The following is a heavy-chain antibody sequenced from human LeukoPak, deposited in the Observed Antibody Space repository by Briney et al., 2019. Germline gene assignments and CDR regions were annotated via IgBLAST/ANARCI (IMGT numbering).Heavy chain of an antibody. V-gene: IGHV4-34*01. Sequence: PSETLSLTCAVYGESFSNHYWSWIRQPPGKGLEWIGEVNHSGTTNYKPSLKSRVTISVDTSKNQFSLKLSSVTAADTAVYYCARDGGDTIFGVEPNWFDPWGQGTLVTVSS. CDR2: VNHSGTT. J-gene: IGHJ5*02. CDR1: GESFSNHY. CDR3: ARDGGDTIFGVEPNWFDP. D-gene: IGHD3-3*01.